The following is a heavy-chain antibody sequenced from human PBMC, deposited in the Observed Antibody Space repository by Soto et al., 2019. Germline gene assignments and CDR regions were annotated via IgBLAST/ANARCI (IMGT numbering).Heavy chain of an antibody. CDR1: GFTFGTYS. Sequence: EVQLLESGGALVQPGGSLSLSCAASGFTFGTYSMAWVRQAPGKGLAWVSGLSGGGANTFYADSVKGRFTISVDNSKNTVYLQMNSLRVEDTAVYYCARWDGYGDEWGQGTLVTVSS. CDR2: LSGGGANT. CDR3: ARWDGYGDE. V-gene: IGHV3-23*01. J-gene: IGHJ4*02. D-gene: IGHD5-12*01.